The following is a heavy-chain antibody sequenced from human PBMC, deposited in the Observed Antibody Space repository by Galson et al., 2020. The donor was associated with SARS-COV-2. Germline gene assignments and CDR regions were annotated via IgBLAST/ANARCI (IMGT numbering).Heavy chain of an antibody. D-gene: IGHD2-2*01. CDR1: GYSFTSYW. V-gene: IGHV5-51*01. J-gene: IGHJ5*02. CDR2: IYPGDSDT. CDR3: ARGGRNGIVVVPAAFYNWFDP. Sequence: TGGSLRLSCKGSGYSFTSYWIGWVRQMPGKGLEWMGIIYPGDSDTRYSPSFQGQVTISADKSISTAYLQWSSLKASDTAMYYCARGGRNGIVVVPAAFYNWFDPWGQGTLVTVSS.